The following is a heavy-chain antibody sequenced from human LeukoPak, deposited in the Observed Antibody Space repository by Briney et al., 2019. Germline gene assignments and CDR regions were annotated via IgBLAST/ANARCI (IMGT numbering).Heavy chain of an antibody. V-gene: IGHV1-18*01. Sequence: ASVKVSCKASGYTFTSYGISWVRQAPGQGLKWMGWISAYNGNTNYAQKLQGRVTMTTDTSTSTAYMELRSLRSDDTAVYYCARGYCSSTSCSLVHFDLWGRGTLVTVSS. CDR3: ARGYCSSTSCSLVHFDL. J-gene: IGHJ2*01. CDR2: ISAYNGNT. D-gene: IGHD2-2*01. CDR1: GYTFTSYG.